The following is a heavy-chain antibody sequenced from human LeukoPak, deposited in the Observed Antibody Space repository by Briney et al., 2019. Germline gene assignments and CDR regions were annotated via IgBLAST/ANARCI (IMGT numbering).Heavy chain of an antibody. V-gene: IGHV3-30*18. J-gene: IGHJ4*02. CDR1: GFTFSSYG. Sequence: GGSLRLSCAASGFTFSSYGMHWVRQAPGKGLEWVAVISYDGSNRYYADSVKGRFTISRDNSKNTLYLQMNSLRAEDTAVYYCAKVGGYSYGSVDYWGQGTLVTVSS. CDR3: AKVGGYSYGSVDY. D-gene: IGHD5-18*01. CDR2: ISYDGSNR.